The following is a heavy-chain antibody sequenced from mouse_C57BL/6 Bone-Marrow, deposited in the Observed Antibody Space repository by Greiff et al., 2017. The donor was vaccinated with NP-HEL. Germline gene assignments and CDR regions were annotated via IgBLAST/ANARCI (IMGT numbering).Heavy chain of an antibody. CDR3: ARTDYYGTSTRRYFDV. Sequence: VQLQQSGPELVKPGASVKMSCKASGYTFTDYNMHWVKQSHGKSLEWIGYINPNNGSTSYNQKFKGKATLTVNKSSSTAYMELRSLTSEDSAVYYCARTDYYGTSTRRYFDVWGTGTTVTVSS. CDR1: GYTFTDYN. D-gene: IGHD1-1*01. CDR2: INPNNGST. J-gene: IGHJ1*03. V-gene: IGHV1-22*01.